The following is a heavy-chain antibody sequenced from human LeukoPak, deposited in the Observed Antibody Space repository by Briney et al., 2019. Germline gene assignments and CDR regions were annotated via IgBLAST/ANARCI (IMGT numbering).Heavy chain of an antibody. J-gene: IGHJ4*02. D-gene: IGHD1-1*01. CDR1: GFLRRTRGVG. Sequence: SALTLANPTQTLTLTCNFLGFLRRTRGVGVGWIRQPPGKALERLALIYWDDDTRYSPSLKSRLTITKDTSKTQVVVTMTNMDPVDTATYYCAWKRGAKLEYWGQGTLVTVSS. CDR3: AWKRGAKLEY. CDR2: IYWDDDT. V-gene: IGHV2-5*02.